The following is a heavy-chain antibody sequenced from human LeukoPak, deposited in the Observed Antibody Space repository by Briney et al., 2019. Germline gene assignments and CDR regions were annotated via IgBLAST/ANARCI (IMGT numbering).Heavy chain of an antibody. CDR1: GVSFTGYY. Sequence: SETLSLTCVMYGVSFTGYYWSWIRQSPGKGLEWLGEISPRGTKYNPSLKSRVTISLDTTKNQFSLILSSVTAADAAVYFCASDSYSSIGCFWSQGTLVTVTS. J-gene: IGHJ4*02. D-gene: IGHD6-13*01. V-gene: IGHV4-34*01. CDR3: ASDSYSSIGCF. CDR2: ISPRGT.